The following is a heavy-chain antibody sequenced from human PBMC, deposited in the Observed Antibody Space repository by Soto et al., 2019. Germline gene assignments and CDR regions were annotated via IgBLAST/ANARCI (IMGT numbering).Heavy chain of an antibody. V-gene: IGHV1-69*13. D-gene: IGHD3-22*01. J-gene: IGHJ4*02. CDR2: IIPIFGTA. CDR1: GGTFSSYA. CDR3: ASGYYYDSSGYYVYFDY. Sequence: ASVKVSCKASGGTFSSYAISWVRQAPGQGLEWMGGIIPIFGTANYAQKFQGRVTITADESTSTAYMELSSLRSEDTAVYYCASGYYYDSSGYYVYFDYWGQGTLVTVSS.